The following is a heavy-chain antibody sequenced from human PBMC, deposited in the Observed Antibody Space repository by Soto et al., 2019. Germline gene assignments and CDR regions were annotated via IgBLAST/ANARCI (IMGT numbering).Heavy chain of an antibody. J-gene: IGHJ4*02. CDR2: ISSTTNYI. CDR3: ARESEDLTSNLDY. CDR1: GFTFTRYS. V-gene: IGHV3-21*06. Sequence: GGSLRLSCAASGFTFTRYSMNWVRQAPGKGLEWVSSISSTTNYIYYGDSMKGRLTISRDNAKNSLYLEMNSLRAEDTAVYYCARESEDLTSNLDYWGQGTLVTVSS.